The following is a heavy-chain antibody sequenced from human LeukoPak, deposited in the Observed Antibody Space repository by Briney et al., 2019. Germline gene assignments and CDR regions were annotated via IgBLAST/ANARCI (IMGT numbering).Heavy chain of an antibody. CDR3: ARSPDVAPSIYYMDV. J-gene: IGHJ6*03. CDR1: GFTFSTYS. Sequence: TGGSLRLSCAASGFTFSTYSMNWVRQAPGKGLEWVSSISSSSIYIYYADSVKGRFTIPRDNAKNSLYLQMNNLRAEDTAVYYCARSPDVAPSIYYMDVWGKGTTVTVSS. D-gene: IGHD1-14*01. V-gene: IGHV3-21*01. CDR2: ISSSSIYI.